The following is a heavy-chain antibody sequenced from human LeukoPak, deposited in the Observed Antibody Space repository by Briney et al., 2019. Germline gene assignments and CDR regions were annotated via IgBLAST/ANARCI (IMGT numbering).Heavy chain of an antibody. Sequence: SETLSLTCTVSGGSISSYYWSWIRQPAAKGLEWIGRVYSSGSTNYNPSLKSRVTMSVDTSKNQFSLKLSSVTAADTAVYYCARDRYCSSTSCYSAFDYWGQGTLVTVSS. CDR1: GGSISSYY. CDR3: ARDRYCSSTSCYSAFDY. CDR2: VYSSGST. V-gene: IGHV4-4*07. D-gene: IGHD2-2*01. J-gene: IGHJ4*02.